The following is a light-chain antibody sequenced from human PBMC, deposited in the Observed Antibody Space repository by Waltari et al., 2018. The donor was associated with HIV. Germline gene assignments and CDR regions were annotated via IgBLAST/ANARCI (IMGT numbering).Light chain of an antibody. CDR3: QQYLQTPYL. CDR2: WAS. V-gene: IGKV4-1*01. CDR1: RSLLHPVYHQTY. Sequence: DIVVIQSPNSLTLPLGERATVHFKSSRSLLHPVYHQTYLAWYQQKAGQPPTLLVYWASFRESGVSARFVGAGSGTDFTLTINAVQADDASTYFCQQYLQTPYLFGQGTKL. J-gene: IGKJ2*01.